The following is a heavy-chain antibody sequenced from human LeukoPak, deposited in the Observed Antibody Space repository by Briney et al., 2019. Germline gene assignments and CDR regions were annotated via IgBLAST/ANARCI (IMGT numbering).Heavy chain of an antibody. CDR1: GGSISSYY. D-gene: IGHD3-10*01. CDR2: IYYSGST. J-gene: IGHJ4*02. CDR3: AGTMTSYYYGSGSYYLFDY. V-gene: IGHV4-59*01. Sequence: SETLSLTCTVSGGSISSYYWSWIRQPPGKGLEWIGYIYYSGSTNYDPSLKSRVTISVDTSKNQFSLKLSSVTAADTAVYYCAGTMTSYYYGSGSYYLFDYWGQGTLVTVSS.